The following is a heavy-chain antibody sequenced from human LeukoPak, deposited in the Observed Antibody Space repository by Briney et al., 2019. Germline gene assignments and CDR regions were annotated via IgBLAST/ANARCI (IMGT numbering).Heavy chain of an antibody. D-gene: IGHD6-19*01. V-gene: IGHV1-18*01. Sequence: ASVKVSCKASGHTFTSYGISWVRQAPGQGLEWMGWISAYNGNTNYAQKLQGRVTMTTDTSTSTAYMELRSLRSDDTAVYYCARVWGQWLVRGYFDYWGQGTLVTVSS. CDR1: GHTFTSYG. CDR2: ISAYNGNT. CDR3: ARVWGQWLVRGYFDY. J-gene: IGHJ4*02.